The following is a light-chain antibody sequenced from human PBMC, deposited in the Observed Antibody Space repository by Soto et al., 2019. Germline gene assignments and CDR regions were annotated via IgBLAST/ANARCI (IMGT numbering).Light chain of an antibody. CDR1: QGIDNW. CDR2: VAS. V-gene: IGKV1-12*01. J-gene: IGKJ2*02. CDR3: QQATSYPCT. Sequence: QMKKPKSAMSASVGDRVTISCRASQGIDNWLAWYQQKPGKAPKLLIYVASNLQSGVPSRFSGSGSGTDFTLTISSLQPEDFATYYCQQATSYPCTFGQGTKVDIK.